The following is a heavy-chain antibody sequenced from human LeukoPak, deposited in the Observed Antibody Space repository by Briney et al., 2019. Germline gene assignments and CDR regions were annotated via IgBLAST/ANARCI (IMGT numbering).Heavy chain of an antibody. CDR3: ARDFFHSSDSRPFDY. D-gene: IGHD3-22*01. CDR1: GFNFGAYT. Sequence: GGSLRLSCAASGFNFGAYTINLVRQAPGKGLEWVSCIFSRSESILYADSVKGRFTLSRDNAENSLYLQMDSLRVEDTAVYYCARDFFHSSDSRPFDYWGQGTLVTVSS. CDR2: IFSRSESI. J-gene: IGHJ4*02. V-gene: IGHV3-21*01.